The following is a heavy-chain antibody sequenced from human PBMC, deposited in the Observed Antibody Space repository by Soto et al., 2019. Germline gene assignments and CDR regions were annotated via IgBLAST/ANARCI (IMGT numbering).Heavy chain of an antibody. CDR2: ISYDGSNK. J-gene: IGHJ6*02. Sequence: SLRLSCAASGFTFSSYAMHWVRQAPGKGLEWVAVISYDGSNKYYADSVKGRFTISRDNSKNTLYLQMNSLRAEDTAVYYCAREDGITIFGVVSYYYYGMDVWGQGTTVTVSS. V-gene: IGHV3-30-3*01. CDR3: AREDGITIFGVVSYYYYGMDV. CDR1: GFTFSSYA. D-gene: IGHD3-3*01.